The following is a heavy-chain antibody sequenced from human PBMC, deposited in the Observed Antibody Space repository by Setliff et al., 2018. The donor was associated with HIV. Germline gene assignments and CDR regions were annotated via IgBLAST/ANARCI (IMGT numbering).Heavy chain of an antibody. CDR1: GYSFARYG. CDR2: INPSGGST. V-gene: IGHV1-46*01. D-gene: IGHD2-8*01. J-gene: IGHJ3*01. CDR3: VRTIYEWGAFDV. Sequence: GASVKVSCKASGYSFARYGLSWVRQAPGQGLEWMGIINPSGGSTSYAQKFQGRVTMTKDTSTSTVYMQLSSLRSEDTAVYYCVRTIYEWGAFDVWSQGTMVTVSS.